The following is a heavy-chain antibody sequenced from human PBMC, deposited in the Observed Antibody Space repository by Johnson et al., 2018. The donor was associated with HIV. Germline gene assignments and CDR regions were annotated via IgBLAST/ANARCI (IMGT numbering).Heavy chain of an antibody. J-gene: IGHJ3*01. CDR2: IGRNGLTI. V-gene: IGHV3-9*01. D-gene: IGHD6-13*01. CDR3: ARGADPGIAAALV. Sequence: VQLVESGGGLVQPGGSLRLSCAASGFSFDDYAMHWVRQFPGKGLEWVAGIGRNGLTIGHVDSVKGRFTLSSNAATNSLYLQMNRLRAEDTALYYCARGADPGIAAALVWGQGTMVTVSS. CDR1: GFSFDDYA.